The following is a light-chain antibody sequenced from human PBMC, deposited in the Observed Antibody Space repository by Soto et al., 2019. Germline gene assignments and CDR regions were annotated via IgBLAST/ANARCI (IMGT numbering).Light chain of an antibody. V-gene: IGKV1-5*01. J-gene: IGKJ1*01. Sequence: DIQITQSPATLSSSLLDIVTITCRASQSISRWLAWYQQKPGKAPKLLIHDATSLESGVPSRFSGSGSGTEFTLTISSLQTDDFATYYCQQYSSYWTFAQGTKVDI. CDR1: QSISRW. CDR2: DAT. CDR3: QQYSSYWT.